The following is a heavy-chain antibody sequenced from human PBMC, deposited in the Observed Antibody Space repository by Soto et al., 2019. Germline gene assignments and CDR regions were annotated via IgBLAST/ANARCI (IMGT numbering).Heavy chain of an antibody. J-gene: IGHJ1*01. CDR2: TSYDGSDK. CDR1: GFTFRSYV. Sequence: QVQLVESGGGVVQRGTSLRVSCVGSGFTFRSYVIHWVRQAPGKGLEWVALTSYDGSDKYYGDSVRGRFTISRDNSRNTVDLQMDSLRLEDTALCYCARWGTTGGLDVWGQGTLVSVSS. V-gene: IGHV3-30*19. D-gene: IGHD3-16*01. CDR3: ARWGTTGGLDV.